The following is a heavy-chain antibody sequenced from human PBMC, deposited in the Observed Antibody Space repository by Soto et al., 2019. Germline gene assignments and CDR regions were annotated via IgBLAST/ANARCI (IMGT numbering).Heavy chain of an antibody. CDR1: GFTFSNAW. Sequence: PGGSLRLSCAASGFTFSNAWMSWVRQAPGKGLEWVGRIKSKTDGGTTDYAAPVKGRFTISRDDSKNTLYLQMNSLKTEDTAVYYCTSCPITIFGVVIIPDAFDIWGQGTMVTVSS. CDR2: IKSKTDGGTT. CDR3: TSCPITIFGVVIIPDAFDI. J-gene: IGHJ3*02. V-gene: IGHV3-15*01. D-gene: IGHD3-3*01.